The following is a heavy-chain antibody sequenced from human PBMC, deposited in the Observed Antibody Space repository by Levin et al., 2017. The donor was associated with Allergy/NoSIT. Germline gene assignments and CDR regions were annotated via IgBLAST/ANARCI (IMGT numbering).Heavy chain of an antibody. V-gene: IGHV3-11*05. D-gene: IGHD3-10*01. CDR3: ARGRVPNDY. CDR1: GFIFSDSY. CDR2: ISRGNSYT. Sequence: LSLTCAASGFIFSDSYMSWIRQAPGKGLEWVSYISRGNSYTNYPDSAKGRFTISRDNAKNSLYLQMNSLRAEDTAIYYCARGRVPNDYWGQGTLVTVSS. J-gene: IGHJ4*02.